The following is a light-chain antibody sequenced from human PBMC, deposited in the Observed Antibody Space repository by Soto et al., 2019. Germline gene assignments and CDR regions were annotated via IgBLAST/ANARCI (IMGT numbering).Light chain of an antibody. CDR1: QSITTW. V-gene: IGKV1-5*01. CDR3: QQYNTYTYT. CDR2: DAS. Sequence: DIQMTQSPSTLSASVGDRVTITCRASQSITTWLAWYQQKPGKAPKLLIYDASSLESWVPSRFSGSGSGTEFTLTIGGLRPDDFATYYCQQYNTYTYTFGQGTKLEIK. J-gene: IGKJ2*01.